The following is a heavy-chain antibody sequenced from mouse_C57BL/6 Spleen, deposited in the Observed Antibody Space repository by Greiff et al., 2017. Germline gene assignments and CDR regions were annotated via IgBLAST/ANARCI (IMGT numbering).Heavy chain of an antibody. CDR2: INPYNGGT. D-gene: IGHD1-1*01. Sequence: VQLQQSGPVLVKPGASVKMSCKASGYTFTDYYMNWVKQSHGKSLEWIGVINPYNGGTSYNQKFKGKATLTVDKSSSTAYMELNSLTSEDSAVYYGDYYGSSYGGGYAMDYWGQGTSVTVSS. J-gene: IGHJ4*01. CDR1: GYTFTDYY. CDR3: DYYGSSYGGGYAMDY. V-gene: IGHV1-19*01.